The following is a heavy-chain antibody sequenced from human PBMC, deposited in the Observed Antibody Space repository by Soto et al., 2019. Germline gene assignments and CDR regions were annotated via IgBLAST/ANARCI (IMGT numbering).Heavy chain of an antibody. CDR1: GYTFTSYD. J-gene: IGHJ6*02. V-gene: IGHV1-8*01. D-gene: IGHD1-26*01. CDR3: AIGLGATVYYVMDV. Sequence: ASVKVSCKASGYTFTSYDINWVRQATGQGLEWMGWMNPNSGNTGYAQKFQGRVTMTRNTSISTAYMELSSLRSEDTAVYYCAIGLGATVYYVMDVWGQGTTVTVSS. CDR2: MNPNSGNT.